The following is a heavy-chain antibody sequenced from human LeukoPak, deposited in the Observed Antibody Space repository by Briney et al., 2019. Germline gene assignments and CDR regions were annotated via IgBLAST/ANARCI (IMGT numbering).Heavy chain of an antibody. V-gene: IGHV3-21*01. Sequence: GGSLRLSCAASGFTFSSYAMSWVRQAPGKGLEWVSSISSSSSYIYYADSVKGRFTISRDNAKNSLYLQMNSLRAEDTAVYYCARLTGTTGFDYWGQGTLVTVSS. CDR1: GFTFSSYA. CDR2: ISSSSSYI. J-gene: IGHJ4*02. CDR3: ARLTGTTGFDY. D-gene: IGHD1-1*01.